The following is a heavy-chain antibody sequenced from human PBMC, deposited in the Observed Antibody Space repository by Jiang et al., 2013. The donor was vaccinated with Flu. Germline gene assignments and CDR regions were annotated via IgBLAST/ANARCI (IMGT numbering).Heavy chain of an antibody. CDR2: IRSKAYGGTT. CDR1: GFTFGDYA. V-gene: IGHV3-49*04. J-gene: IGHJ4*02. CDR3: TRGVGLEWLLYYYFDY. Sequence: VQLLESGGGLVQPGRSLRLSCTASGFTFGDYAMSWVRQAPGKGLEWVGFIRSKAYGGTTEYAASVKGRFTISRDDSKSIAYLQMNSLKTEDTAVYYCTRGVGLEWLLYYYFDYWGQGTLVTVSS. D-gene: IGHD3-3*01.